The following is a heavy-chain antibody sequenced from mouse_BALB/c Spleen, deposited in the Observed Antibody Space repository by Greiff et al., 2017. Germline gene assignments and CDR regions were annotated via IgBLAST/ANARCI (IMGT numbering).Heavy chain of an antibody. J-gene: IGHJ4*01. V-gene: IGHV2-9*02. D-gene: IGHD1-1*01. CDR1: GFSLTSYG. CDR2: IWAGGST. CDR3: ARFLYGSSYEGAMDY. Sequence: VKLMESGPGLVAPSQSLSITCTVSGFSLTSYGVHWVRQPPGKGLEWLGVIWAGGSTNYNSALMSRLSISKDNSKSQVFLKMNSPQTDDTAMYYCARFLYGSSYEGAMDYWGQGTSVTVSS.